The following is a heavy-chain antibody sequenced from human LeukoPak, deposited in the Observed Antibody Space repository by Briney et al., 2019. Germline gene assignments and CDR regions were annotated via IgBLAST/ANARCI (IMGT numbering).Heavy chain of an antibody. V-gene: IGHV1-2*02. D-gene: IGHD4-11*01. CDR1: GYTFTGYY. CDR2: INPNSGGT. CDR3: ARDAIVRDYSNSDY. Sequence: ASVKVSCKASGYTFTGYYIHWVRQAPGQGLEWMGWINPNSGGTNYAQKFQGRVTMTRDTSISTAFMELSRLTSDDTAVYYCARDAIVRDYSNSDYWGQGTLVTVSS. J-gene: IGHJ4*02.